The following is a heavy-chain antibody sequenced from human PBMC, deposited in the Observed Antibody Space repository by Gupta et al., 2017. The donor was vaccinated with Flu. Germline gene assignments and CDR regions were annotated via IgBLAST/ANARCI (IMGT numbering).Heavy chain of an antibody. CDR3: ARRRDDGSFDY. J-gene: IGHJ4*02. D-gene: IGHD4-17*01. CDR1: SISGSSYY. V-gene: IGHV4-39*01. Sequence: SISGSSYYWAWIRQPPGKGLEWIGTIDYSGGTYCKPSLKSRVTISVDTSKNQFSLRLSSVTAADTAIYYCARRRDDGSFDYWGQGTLVTVSS. CDR2: IDYSGGT.